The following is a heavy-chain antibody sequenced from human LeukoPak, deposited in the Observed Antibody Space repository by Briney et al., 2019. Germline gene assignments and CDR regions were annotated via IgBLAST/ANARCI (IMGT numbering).Heavy chain of an antibody. J-gene: IGHJ1*01. CDR3: ARAAKGRYCTNGVCYRPKYFQH. V-gene: IGHV4-34*01. CDR2: INHSGST. Sequence: SETLSLTCAVYGGSFSGYYWSWIRQPPGKGLEWIGEINHSGSTNYNPSLKSRVTISVDTSKNQFSLKLNSVTAADTAVYYCARAAKGRYCTNGVCYRPKYFQHWGQGTLVTVSS. D-gene: IGHD2-8*01. CDR1: GGSFSGYY.